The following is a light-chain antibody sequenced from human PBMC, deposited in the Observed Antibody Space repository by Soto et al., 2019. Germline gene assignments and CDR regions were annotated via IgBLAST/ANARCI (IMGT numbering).Light chain of an antibody. J-gene: IGKJ3*01. CDR1: QSVNSNY. CDR2: GVS. CDR3: QQYGNSGVT. V-gene: IGKV3-20*01. Sequence: IVLTQSPGTLSLSPWERATLSCRASQSVNSNYLAWHQQKPGQAPRLLIYGVSSRATGIPDRFSGSGSGTNFTLTISRLEPEDFAVYYCQQYGNSGVTFGPGTKVDIK.